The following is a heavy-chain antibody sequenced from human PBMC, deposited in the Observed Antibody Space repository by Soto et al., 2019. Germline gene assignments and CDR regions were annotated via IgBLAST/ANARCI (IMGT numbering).Heavy chain of an antibody. J-gene: IGHJ1*01. D-gene: IGHD3-22*01. Sequence: QVQLQQWGAGLLKPSETLSLTCAVYGGSFSGYYWSWIRQPPGKGLEWIGEINHSGSTNYNPSLQRRWTIAGGTSKNQFDRKLGSVTAADTAVYYWARGRMIVVALFGVFQHWGQGTLVTVSS. V-gene: IGHV4-34*01. CDR1: GGSFSGYY. CDR2: INHSGST. CDR3: ARGRMIVVALFGVFQH.